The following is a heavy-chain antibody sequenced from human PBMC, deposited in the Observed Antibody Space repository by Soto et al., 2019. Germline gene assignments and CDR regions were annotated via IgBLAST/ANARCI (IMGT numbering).Heavy chain of an antibody. CDR2: IIPILGIA. CDR3: ARDQGYDADY. CDR1: GGSFSSYT. J-gene: IGHJ4*02. Sequence: GASVKVSCKASGGSFSSYTISWGRQAPGQGLEWMGRIIPILGIANYAQKFQGRVTITADKSTSTAYMELSSLRSEDTAVYYCARDQGYDADYWGQGTLVTVSS. D-gene: IGHD3-3*01. V-gene: IGHV1-69*04.